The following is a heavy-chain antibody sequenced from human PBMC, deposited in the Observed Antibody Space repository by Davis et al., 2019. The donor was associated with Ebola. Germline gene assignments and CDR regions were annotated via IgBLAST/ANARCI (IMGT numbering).Heavy chain of an antibody. CDR2: INAGNGNT. CDR3: AREPLEVRFLEWLQSPYGMDV. J-gene: IGHJ6*02. CDR1: GYTFTSYG. V-gene: IGHV1-3*01. D-gene: IGHD3-3*01. Sequence: ASVKVSCKASGYTFTSYGISWVRQAPGQRLEWMGWINAGNGNTKYSQKFQGRVTITRDTSASTAYMELSSLRSEDTAVYYCAREPLEVRFLEWLQSPYGMDVWGQGTTVTVSS.